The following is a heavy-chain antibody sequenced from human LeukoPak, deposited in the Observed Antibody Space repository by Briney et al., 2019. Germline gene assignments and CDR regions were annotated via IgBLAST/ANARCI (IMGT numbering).Heavy chain of an antibody. D-gene: IGHD3-10*01. CDR2: IYYSGST. J-gene: IGHJ4*02. CDR1: GGSISSYY. CDR3: ARYLWFGELLNDY. V-gene: IGHV4-59*01. Sequence: SETLSLTCTVSGGSISSYYWSWIRQPPGKGLEWIGYIYYSGSTNYNPSLKSRVTISVDTSKNQFSLKLSSVTAADTAVYYCARYLWFGELLNDYWGQGTLVTVSS.